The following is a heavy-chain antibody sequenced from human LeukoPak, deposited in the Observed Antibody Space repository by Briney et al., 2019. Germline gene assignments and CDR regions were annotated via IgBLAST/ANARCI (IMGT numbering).Heavy chain of an antibody. V-gene: IGHV4-34*01. D-gene: IGHD3-10*01. CDR1: GGSFSGYY. J-gene: IGHJ4*02. Sequence: SETLSLTYAVYGGSFSGYYWGWIRQSPGKGLEWIGEIYHSGSTNYNPSLKSRVTISVDTSKNQFSLKLNSVAAADTAVYYCAKGRHTYYYGSGSYFQGGDYWGQGTLVSVSS. CDR2: IYHSGST. CDR3: AKGRHTYYYGSGSYFQGGDY.